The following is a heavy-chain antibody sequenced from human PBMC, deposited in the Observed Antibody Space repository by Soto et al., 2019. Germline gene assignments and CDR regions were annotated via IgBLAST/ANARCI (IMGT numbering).Heavy chain of an antibody. D-gene: IGHD3-16*01. CDR2: ISYDGSNK. CDR1: GFTFSSYG. Sequence: QVQLVESGGGVVQPGRSLRLSCVASGFTFSSYGMHWVRQAPGKGLEWVAVISYDGSNKYYADSVKGRFTISRDNSKNTLYLQMNSLRAEDTAVYYCAKDLTSYDYVWGSYDYWGQGTLVTVSS. V-gene: IGHV3-30*18. J-gene: IGHJ4*02. CDR3: AKDLTSYDYVWGSYDY.